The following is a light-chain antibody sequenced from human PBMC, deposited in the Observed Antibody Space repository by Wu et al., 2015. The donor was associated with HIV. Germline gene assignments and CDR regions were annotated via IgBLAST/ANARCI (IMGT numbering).Light chain of an antibody. CDR1: QSISNR. V-gene: IGKV1-5*03. CDR3: QQYTSSST. CDR2: KTS. J-gene: IGKJ4*01. Sequence: SASVGDTVTITCRASQSISNRLAWYQQKSGEAPKLLIYKTSTLESGVPSRFSGSGSGTEFTLTISSLQPDDFATYFCQQYTSSSTFGGGTKVEIK.